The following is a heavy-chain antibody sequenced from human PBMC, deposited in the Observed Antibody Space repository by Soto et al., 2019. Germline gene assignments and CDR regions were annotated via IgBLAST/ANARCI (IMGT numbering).Heavy chain of an antibody. D-gene: IGHD3-10*01. J-gene: IGHJ4*02. Sequence: SETLSLTCAVYGGSFSGYYWSWIRQPPGKGLEWIGEINHSGSTNYNPSLKSRVTISVDTSKNQFSLKLSSVTAADTAVYYCARGRPPSRSMVRGVIIDYWGQGTLLTVSS. CDR3: ARGRPPSRSMVRGVIIDY. V-gene: IGHV4-34*01. CDR1: GGSFSGYY. CDR2: INHSGST.